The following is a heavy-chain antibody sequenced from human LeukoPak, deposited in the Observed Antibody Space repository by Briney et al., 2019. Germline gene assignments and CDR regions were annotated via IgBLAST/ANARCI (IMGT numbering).Heavy chain of an antibody. D-gene: IGHD1-26*01. Sequence: VASVKVSCKASGYSFTSHYMHWVRQAPGQGLEWLGLINPSGSGTLYAQKFQGRVTMTRDMSTTTDYMELSSLGSEDTAVYYCASSRWELLVYFDYWGQGTLVTVSS. V-gene: IGHV1-46*01. J-gene: IGHJ4*02. CDR1: GYSFTSHY. CDR3: ASSRWELLVYFDY. CDR2: INPSGSGT.